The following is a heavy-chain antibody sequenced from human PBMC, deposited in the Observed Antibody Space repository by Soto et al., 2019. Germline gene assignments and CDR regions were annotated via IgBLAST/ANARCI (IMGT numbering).Heavy chain of an antibody. J-gene: IGHJ5*02. CDR2: VSDYTSG. V-gene: IGHV4-59*08. D-gene: IGHD1-1*01. Sequence: SETLSLTCLVSGGSMSGYEWAWIRESPARGLQYIGAVSDYTSGDSNPSFRSRVSISMDSSKRQFSLSLHSVTAADTATYYCARLVSAGVNNRHFDIWGQGALVTVS. CDR3: ARLVSAGVNNRHFDI. CDR1: GGSMSGYE.